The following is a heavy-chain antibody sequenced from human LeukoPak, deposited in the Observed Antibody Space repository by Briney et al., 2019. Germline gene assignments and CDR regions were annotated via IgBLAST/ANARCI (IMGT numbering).Heavy chain of an antibody. D-gene: IGHD3-3*01. CDR3: ARGGSGYYNDAFDI. Sequence: PSETLSLTCTVSGGSISSYYWSWIRQPPGKGLEWIGYIYYSGSTNYSPSLKSRVTISVDTSKNQFSLKLSSVTAADTAVYYCARGGSGYYNDAFDIWGQGTMVTVSS. CDR2: IYYSGST. J-gene: IGHJ3*02. CDR1: GGSISSYY. V-gene: IGHV4-59*01.